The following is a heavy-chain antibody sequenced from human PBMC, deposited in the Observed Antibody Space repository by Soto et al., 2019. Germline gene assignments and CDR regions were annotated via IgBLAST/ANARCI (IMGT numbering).Heavy chain of an antibody. J-gene: IGHJ5*02. CDR2: ILPNSGVT. V-gene: IGHV1-2*02. CDR1: GYSFTDFY. CDR3: ARDPIWTYTWNYARLNYLDP. D-gene: IGHD1-7*01. Sequence: ASVKVSCKASGYSFTDFYIHWVRQAPGQGLEWMGCILPNSGVTKYAEKFEARVTLTRDTAASTAYMELNSLRSDDTAVYYCARDPIWTYTWNYARLNYLDPWGQGTLVTVSS.